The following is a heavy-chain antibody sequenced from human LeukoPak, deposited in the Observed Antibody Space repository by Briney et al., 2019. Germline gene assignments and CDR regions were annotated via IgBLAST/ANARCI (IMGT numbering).Heavy chain of an antibody. Sequence: PGGSLRLSCAASGFTFSTYWMTWVRQAPGKGLDWVGNIKQDGSETYYADSLKGRFTISRDNAKSALYLQMNSLRAEDTAVYYCARSNLVYCTNGVCSAYWGQGTLVTVSS. CDR3: ARSNLVYCTNGVCSAY. CDR2: IKQDGSET. CDR1: GFTFSTYW. J-gene: IGHJ4*02. D-gene: IGHD2-8*01. V-gene: IGHV3-7*01.